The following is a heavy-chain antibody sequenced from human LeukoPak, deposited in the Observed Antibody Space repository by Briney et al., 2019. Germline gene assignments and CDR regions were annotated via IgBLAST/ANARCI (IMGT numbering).Heavy chain of an antibody. J-gene: IGHJ4*02. D-gene: IGHD6-19*01. CDR1: GFTFDDYA. Sequence: PGGSLRLSCAASGFTFDDYAMHWVRQAPGKGLEWVSGISWNSDSIYYADSVKGRFTISRDNAKNSLYLQMNSLRAEDTAVYYCARSSGWYEYNYWGQGTLVTVSS. CDR2: ISWNSDSI. CDR3: ARSSGWYEYNY. V-gene: IGHV3-9*01.